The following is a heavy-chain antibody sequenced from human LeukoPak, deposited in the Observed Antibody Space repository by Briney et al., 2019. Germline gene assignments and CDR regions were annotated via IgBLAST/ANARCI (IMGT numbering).Heavy chain of an antibody. J-gene: IGHJ4*02. CDR1: GYTLTSYY. CDR3: ARGGMGIQLWSFDY. Sequence: ASVKVSCKASGYTLTSYYMHWVRQAPGQGLEWMGIINPSGGSTSYSEKFQGRVAMARDTSTSTVYMELSGLRSEDTAVYYCARGGMGIQLWSFDYWGQGTLVTVSS. CDR2: INPSGGST. V-gene: IGHV1-46*01. D-gene: IGHD5-18*01.